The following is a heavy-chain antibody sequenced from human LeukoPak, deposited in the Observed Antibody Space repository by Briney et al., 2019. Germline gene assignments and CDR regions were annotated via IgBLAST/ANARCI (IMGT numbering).Heavy chain of an antibody. Sequence: PGGSLRLSCAGSGFTFSNSDMSWVRQAPGKGLEWVATINTSGGTTYYADSVKGQLTISRDNSRNTLYLQMNSLRAEDTAVYYCAKVRYTYGPFYDFWGQGTLVTVSS. V-gene: IGHV3-23*01. J-gene: IGHJ4*02. D-gene: IGHD5-18*01. CDR2: INTSGGTT. CDR3: AKVRYTYGPFYDF. CDR1: GFTFSNSD.